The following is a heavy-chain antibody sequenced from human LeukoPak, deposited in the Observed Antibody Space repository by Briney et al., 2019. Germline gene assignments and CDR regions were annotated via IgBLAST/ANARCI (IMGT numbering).Heavy chain of an antibody. D-gene: IGHD2-2*01. Sequence: SETLSLTCAVYGGSFSGYYWSWIRQPPGKGLEWIGEINHSGSINYNPSLKSRVTISVDTSKNQFSLKLSSVTAADTAVYYCARGHFQLLDIWGQGTMVTVSS. CDR1: GGSFSGYY. CDR3: ARGHFQLLDI. CDR2: INHSGSI. V-gene: IGHV4-34*01. J-gene: IGHJ3*02.